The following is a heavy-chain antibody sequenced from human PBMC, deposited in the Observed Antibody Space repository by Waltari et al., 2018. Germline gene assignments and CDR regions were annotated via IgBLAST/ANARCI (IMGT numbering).Heavy chain of an antibody. CDR1: GGSISSYY. CDR3: ARDSSWDYCSGGSCYNNDAFDI. CDR2: IYYSGST. V-gene: IGHV4-59*01. J-gene: IGHJ3*02. Sequence: QVQLQESGSGLVKPSETLSLTCTVSGGSISSYYWSWIRQPPGKGLEGIGYIYYSGSTNYNPSLKSRVTISVDTSKNQFSLKLSSVTAADTAVYYCARDSSWDYCSGGSCYNNDAFDIWGQGTMVTVSS. D-gene: IGHD2-15*01.